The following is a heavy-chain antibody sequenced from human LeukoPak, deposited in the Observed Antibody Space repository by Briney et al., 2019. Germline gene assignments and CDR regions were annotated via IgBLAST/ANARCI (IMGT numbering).Heavy chain of an antibody. Sequence: PGGSLRLSCAASGFTFSSYAMSWVRQAPGKGLEWVSGIRGSGGNTYYADSVKGRFTISRDNSKNTLYLQMNSLRAEDTAVYYCAKVPARDDYGDYVYDAFDIWGQGTMVTVSS. CDR3: AKVPARDDYGDYVYDAFDI. CDR2: IRGSGGNT. V-gene: IGHV3-23*01. CDR1: GFTFSSYA. J-gene: IGHJ3*02. D-gene: IGHD4-17*01.